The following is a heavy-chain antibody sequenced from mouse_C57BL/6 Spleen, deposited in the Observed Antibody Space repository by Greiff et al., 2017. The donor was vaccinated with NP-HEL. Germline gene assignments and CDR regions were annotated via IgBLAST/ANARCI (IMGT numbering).Heavy chain of an antibody. Sequence: QVQLKQSGAELVRPGTSVKVSCKASGYAFTNYLIEWVKQRPGQGLEWIGVINPGSGGTNYNEKFKGKATLTADKSSSTAYMQLSSLTSEDSAVYFCAREVYGSRTGFAYWGQGTLVTVSA. CDR3: AREVYGSRTGFAY. CDR1: GYAFTNYL. CDR2: INPGSGGT. V-gene: IGHV1-54*01. J-gene: IGHJ3*01. D-gene: IGHD1-1*01.